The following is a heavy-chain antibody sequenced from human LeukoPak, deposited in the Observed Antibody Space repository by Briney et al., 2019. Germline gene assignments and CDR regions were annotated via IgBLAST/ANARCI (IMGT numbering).Heavy chain of an antibody. V-gene: IGHV4-34*01. D-gene: IGHD2-15*01. J-gene: IGHJ5*02. CDR3: ARGGPPYCSGGSCYSNWFDP. CDR2: INHSGST. CDR1: GGSFSGYY. Sequence: PSETLSLTCDVYGGSFSGYYWSWIRQPPGKGLEWIGEINHSGSTNYNPSLKSRVTISVDTSKNQFSLKLSSVTAADTAVYYCARGGPPYCSGGSCYSNWFDPWGQGTLVTVSS.